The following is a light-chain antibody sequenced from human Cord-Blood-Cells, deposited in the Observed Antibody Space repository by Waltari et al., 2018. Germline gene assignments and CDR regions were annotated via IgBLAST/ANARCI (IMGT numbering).Light chain of an antibody. CDR1: QRVSSN. CDR2: GAS. Sequence: EIVMTQSPATLSVSPGERATLSCRASQRVSSNLAWYQQKPGQAPRRLIYGASTRATGIPSRFSVSGSGTEFTLTISSLQCEDLGVYDCQQYNNWPETFGQGTKVEIK. V-gene: IGKV3-15*01. J-gene: IGKJ1*01. CDR3: QQYNNWPET.